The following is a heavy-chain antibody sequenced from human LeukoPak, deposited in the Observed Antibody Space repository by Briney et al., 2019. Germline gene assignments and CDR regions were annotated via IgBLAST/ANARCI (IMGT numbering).Heavy chain of an antibody. V-gene: IGHV1-24*01. CDR2: FDPEDGET. Sequence: GASVKVSCKVSGYTLTELSMHWVRQAPGKGLEWMGGFDPEDGETIYAQKFQGRVTMTEDTSTDTAYMELSRLRSDDTTVYYCARGRHYDSNGYYAAFYFDDWGQGTLVTVSS. D-gene: IGHD3-22*01. CDR3: ARGRHYDSNGYYAAFYFDD. CDR1: GYTLTELS. J-gene: IGHJ4*02.